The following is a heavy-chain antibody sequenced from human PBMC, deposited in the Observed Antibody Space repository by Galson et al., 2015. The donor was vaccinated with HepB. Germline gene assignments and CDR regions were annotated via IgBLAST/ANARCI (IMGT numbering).Heavy chain of an antibody. CDR1: GYTFSSYD. CDR3: ARRGSGGVWGRVEYFYVDV. J-gene: IGHJ6*03. D-gene: IGHD3-16*01. CDR2: TSPNSGKT. V-gene: IGHV1-8*01. Sequence: SVKVSCKASGYTFSSYDIDWVRQATGQGLEWMGWTSPNSGKTGFAQKFQGRVTMTRNTSISTAFMELSSLRSEDTAVYYCARRGSGGVWGRVEYFYVDVWGKGTTVTVS.